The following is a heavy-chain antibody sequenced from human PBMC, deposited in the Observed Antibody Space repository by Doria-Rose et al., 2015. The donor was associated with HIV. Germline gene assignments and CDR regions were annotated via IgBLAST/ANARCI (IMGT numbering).Heavy chain of an antibody. J-gene: IGHJ4*02. Sequence: QVTLKESGPVLMKPTETLTLTCTVSGVSLSSPGMGVSWIRLPPGKALELLAHIFSDDERSSKTSLKSRLTISRSTSKSQVVLTMTDMDPVDTATYYCARIKSSRWYHKYYFDFWGQGTLVIVSA. CDR1: GVSLSSPGMG. CDR3: ARIKSSRWYHKYYFDF. D-gene: IGHD6-13*01. CDR2: IFSDDER. V-gene: IGHV2-26*01.